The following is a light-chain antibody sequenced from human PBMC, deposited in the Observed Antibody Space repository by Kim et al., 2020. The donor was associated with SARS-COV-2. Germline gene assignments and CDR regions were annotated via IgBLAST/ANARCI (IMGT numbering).Light chain of an antibody. CDR1: NIGSKK. V-gene: IGLV3-21*04. Sequence: PGKTARITCGGNNIGSKKVPWYQQKPGQAPVLVIYYDSDRPSGIPERFSGSNSGNTATLTISRVEAGDEADYYCQVWDSSSDPHVVFGGGTQLTVL. CDR3: QVWDSSSDPHVV. J-gene: IGLJ2*01. CDR2: YDS.